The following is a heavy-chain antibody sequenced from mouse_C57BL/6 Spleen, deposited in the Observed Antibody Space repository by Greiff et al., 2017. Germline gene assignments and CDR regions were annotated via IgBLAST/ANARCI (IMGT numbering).Heavy chain of an antibody. D-gene: IGHD1-1*01. CDR3: TGGIINYGSPYYAMDY. CDR2: IRLKSDNYAT. V-gene: IGHV6-3*01. J-gene: IGHJ4*01. Sequence: EVKVEESGGGLVQPGGSMKLSCVASGFTFSNYWMNWVRQSPEKGLEWVAQIRLKSDNYATHYAESVKGRFTISRDDSKSSVYLQMNNIRAEDTGIYYCTGGIINYGSPYYAMDYWGQGTSVTVSS. CDR1: GFTFSNYW.